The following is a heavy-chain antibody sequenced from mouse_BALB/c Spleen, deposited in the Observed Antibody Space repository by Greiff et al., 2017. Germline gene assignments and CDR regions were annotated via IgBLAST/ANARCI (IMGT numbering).Heavy chain of an antibody. V-gene: IGHV5-6*01. D-gene: IGHD2-4*01. CDR2: ISSGGSYT. CDR1: GFTFSSYG. CDR3: ARVEDYGAWFAY. Sequence: EVQLVESGGDLVKPGGSLKLSCAASGFTFSSYGMSWVRQTPDKRLEWVATISSGGSYTYYPDSVKGRFTISRDNAKNTLYLQMSSLKSEDTAMYYCARVEDYGAWFAYWGQGTLVTVSA. J-gene: IGHJ3*01.